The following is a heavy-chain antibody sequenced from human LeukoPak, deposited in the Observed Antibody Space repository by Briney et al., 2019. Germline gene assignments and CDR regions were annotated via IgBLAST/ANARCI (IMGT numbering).Heavy chain of an antibody. J-gene: IGHJ4*02. Sequence: PSETLSLTCTVYGGSFSGYYWSWIRQPPGKGLEWIGEINHSGSTNYNPSLKSRVTISVDTSKNQFSLKLSSVTAADTAVYYCAXGXSDWGXXXSSGYHNGRFDYWGQGTLVTVSS. CDR1: GGSFSGYY. CDR2: INHSGST. V-gene: IGHV4-34*01. D-gene: IGHD3-22*01. CDR3: AXGXSDWGXXXSSGYHNGRFDY.